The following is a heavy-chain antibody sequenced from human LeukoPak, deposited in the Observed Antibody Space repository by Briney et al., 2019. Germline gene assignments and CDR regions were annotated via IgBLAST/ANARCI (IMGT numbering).Heavy chain of an antibody. Sequence: GGSLRLSCAASGLIFSGSWMNWVRQAPGKGLEWVATINPDGNKKGLADSVRGRFTISRDDAENSLYLQMNNLRVEDTAVYYCARDFAYKKFDYWGQGTLVTVSS. V-gene: IGHV3-7*03. CDR1: GLIFSGSW. CDR2: INPDGNKK. D-gene: IGHD2-21*01. CDR3: ARDFAYKKFDY. J-gene: IGHJ4*02.